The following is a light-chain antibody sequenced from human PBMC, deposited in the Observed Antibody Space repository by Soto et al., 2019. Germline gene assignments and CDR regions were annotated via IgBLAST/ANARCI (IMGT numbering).Light chain of an antibody. CDR1: QTISSW. CDR3: RHYNSYSEA. Sequence: DIQMTQSPSTLSGSVGDRVTITRRASQTISSWLAWYQQKPGKAPKLLIYKASTLKSGVPSRFSGSGSGTEFTLTISSLQPDDFATYYCRHYNSYSEAFGQGTKVDIK. J-gene: IGKJ1*01. CDR2: KAS. V-gene: IGKV1-5*03.